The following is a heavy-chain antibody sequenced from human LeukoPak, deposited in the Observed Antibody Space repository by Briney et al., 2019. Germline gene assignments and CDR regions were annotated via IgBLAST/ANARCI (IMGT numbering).Heavy chain of an antibody. J-gene: IGHJ4*02. CDR2: IYYSGST. Sequence: SETLSLTCTVSGGSISSSSYYWGWIRQPPGKGLEWIGSIYYSGSTYYNPSLKSRVTISVDTSKNQFSLKLSSVTAADTAVYYCARVEYSSSWQIVYYFDYWGQGTLVTVSS. V-gene: IGHV4-39*01. D-gene: IGHD6-13*01. CDR3: ARVEYSSSWQIVYYFDY. CDR1: GGSISSSSYY.